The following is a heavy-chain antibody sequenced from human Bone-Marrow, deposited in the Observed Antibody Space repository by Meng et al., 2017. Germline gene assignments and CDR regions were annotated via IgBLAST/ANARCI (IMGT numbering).Heavy chain of an antibody. J-gene: IGHJ4*02. D-gene: IGHD3-10*01. CDR3: TRDHTMIRGVLAD. CDR1: GFTFDDYA. CDR2: ISWNSGSI. Sequence: SLKISCAASGFTFDDYAMHWVRQAPGKGLEWVSVISWNSGSIGYADSVKGRFTISRDNAKNSLYLQMNSLRAEDTALYYCTRDHTMIRGVLADWGQGTLVTVSS. V-gene: IGHV3-9*01.